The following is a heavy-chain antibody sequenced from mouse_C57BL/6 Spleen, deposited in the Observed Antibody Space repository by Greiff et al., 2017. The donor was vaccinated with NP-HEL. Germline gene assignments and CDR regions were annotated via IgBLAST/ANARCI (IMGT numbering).Heavy chain of an antibody. CDR2: INPSTGGT. J-gene: IGHJ4*01. Sequence: EVMLVESGPELVKPGASVKISCKASGYSFTGYYMNWVKQSPEKSLEWIGEINPSTGGTTYNQKFKAKATLTVDKSSSTAYMQLKSLTSEDSAVYYCARKNYYGNYAMDYWGQGTSVTVSS. V-gene: IGHV1-42*01. CDR1: GYSFTGYY. D-gene: IGHD1-1*01. CDR3: ARKNYYGNYAMDY.